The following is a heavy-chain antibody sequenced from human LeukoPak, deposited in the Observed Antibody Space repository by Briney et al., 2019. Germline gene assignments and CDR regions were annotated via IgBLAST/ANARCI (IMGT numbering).Heavy chain of an antibody. CDR1: GGSISSYY. D-gene: IGHD6-6*01. Sequence: PETLSLTCTVSGGSISSYYWSWIRQPPGKGLEWIGYIYYSGSTNYNPSLKSRVTISVDTSKNQFSLKLSSVTAADTAVYYCARTGGQQLADFDYWGQGTLVTVSS. V-gene: IGHV4-59*01. CDR2: IYYSGST. J-gene: IGHJ4*02. CDR3: ARTGGQQLADFDY.